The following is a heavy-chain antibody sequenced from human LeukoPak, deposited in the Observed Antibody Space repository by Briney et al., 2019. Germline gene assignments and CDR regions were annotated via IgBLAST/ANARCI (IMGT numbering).Heavy chain of an antibody. J-gene: IGHJ5*02. CDR3: ARDRGDLPWFDP. Sequence: SETLSLTCTVSGGSISSYYWSWIRQPPGKGLEWIGYIYYSGSTNYNPSLKSRVTISVDTSKNQFSLKLSSVTAADTAVYYRARDRGDLPWFDPWGQGTLVTVSS. CDR2: IYYSGST. CDR1: GGSISSYY. V-gene: IGHV4-59*01. D-gene: IGHD7-27*01.